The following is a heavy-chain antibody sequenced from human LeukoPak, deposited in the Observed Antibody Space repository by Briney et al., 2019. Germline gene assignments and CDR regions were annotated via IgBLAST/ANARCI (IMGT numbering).Heavy chain of an antibody. CDR1: GGSINTYF. J-gene: IGHJ2*01. CDR2: MSYSGST. D-gene: IGHD1-26*01. CDR3: ARRGANSGSYSHFDL. Sequence: PSETLSLTCTVSGGSINTYFWSWIRQPPGRGLEWIGYMSYSGSTNYSPSLKSRVTISVDTSKNQFSLKLSSVTAADTAVYYCARRGANSGSYSHFDLWGRGTLVTVSS. V-gene: IGHV4-59*01.